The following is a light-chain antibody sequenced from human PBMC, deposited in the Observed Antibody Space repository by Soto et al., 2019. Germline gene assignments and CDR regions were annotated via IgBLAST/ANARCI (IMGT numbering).Light chain of an antibody. CDR2: AAS. CDR3: QKYNSAPRT. V-gene: IGKV1-27*01. CDR1: QGISNF. J-gene: IGKJ1*01. Sequence: DIQMTQSPSSLSASVGDRVTITCRASQGISNFLAWYQQKPGKVPKLLIYAASTLQSGVPSRFSGNGSGTDFTLTINSLQPEDVATYYCQKYNSAPRTFGQGTKVEIK.